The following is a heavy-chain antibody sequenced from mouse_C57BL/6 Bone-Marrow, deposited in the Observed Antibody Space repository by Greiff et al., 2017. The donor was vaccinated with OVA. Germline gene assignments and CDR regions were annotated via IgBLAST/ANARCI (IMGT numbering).Heavy chain of an antibody. CDR3: ARRAYYGSSLGDY. Sequence: QVQLQQPGTELVKPGASVKLSCKASGYTFTSYWMHWVKQRPGQGLEWIGNIYPSDSETHYNQKFKDKATLTVDKSSSTAHMQLSSLTSEDSAVYYCARRAYYGSSLGDYWGQGTTLTVSS. CDR2: IYPSDSET. V-gene: IGHV1-61*01. D-gene: IGHD1-1*01. J-gene: IGHJ2*01. CDR1: GYTFTSYW.